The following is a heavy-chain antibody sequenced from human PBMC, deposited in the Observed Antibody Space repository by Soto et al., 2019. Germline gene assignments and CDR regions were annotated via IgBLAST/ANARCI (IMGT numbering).Heavy chain of an antibody. CDR3: DNQAFDF. D-gene: IGHD1-1*01. Sequence: PGGSLRLSCTASGFIFRDYGMQWVRQAPGKGLEWLAFIWHDGSKKYYADSLKGRCTISRDSSKNTMYLQMSITTVEDTAVYYCDNQAFDFWGQGTLVTVSS. CDR2: IWHDGSKK. J-gene: IGHJ4*02. V-gene: IGHV3-30*02. CDR1: GFIFRDYG.